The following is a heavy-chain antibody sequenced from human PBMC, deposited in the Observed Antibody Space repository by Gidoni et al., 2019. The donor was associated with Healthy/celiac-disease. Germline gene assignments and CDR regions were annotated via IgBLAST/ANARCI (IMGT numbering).Heavy chain of an antibody. CDR1: GFTFSSYA. V-gene: IGHV3-30-3*01. Sequence: QVQLVESGGGVVQPGRSLRLSCAASGFTFSSYAMHWVRQAPGKGLEWVAVISYDGSNKYYADSVKGRFTISRDNSKNTLYLQMNSLRAEDTAVYYCARAGPPPCSGGSCPMRRKYYYMDVWGKGTTVTVSS. D-gene: IGHD2-15*01. CDR3: ARAGPPPCSGGSCPMRRKYYYMDV. J-gene: IGHJ6*03. CDR2: ISYDGSNK.